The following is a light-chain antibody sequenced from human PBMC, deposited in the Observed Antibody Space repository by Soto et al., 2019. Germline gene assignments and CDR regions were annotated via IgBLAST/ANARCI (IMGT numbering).Light chain of an antibody. CDR2: GAS. J-gene: IGKJ4*01. V-gene: IGKV3-15*01. CDR1: QSVNSN. CDR3: QQYIRWPLT. Sequence: EIVMTQSPAPLSVSPGERATLSCRASQSVNSNLAWYQQKPGQAPRFLIYGASTRATGIPARFSGRGSGTEFTLTISSLQSEDSAVYYCQQYIRWPLTLGGGTKVDIK.